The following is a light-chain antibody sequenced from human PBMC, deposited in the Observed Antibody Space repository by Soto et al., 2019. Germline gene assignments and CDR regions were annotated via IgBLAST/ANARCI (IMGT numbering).Light chain of an antibody. Sequence: EILMTQSPATLSVSPGARVTLSCRASQSVSRDLAWYQQKPGQSPRLIIYGASTRATGIPARFSGSGSGTEFTLTISSLQSADVAVYYCQQYTNWPLILGQGTRLEIK. CDR1: QSVSRD. V-gene: IGKV3-15*01. CDR2: GAS. CDR3: QQYTNWPLI. J-gene: IGKJ5*01.